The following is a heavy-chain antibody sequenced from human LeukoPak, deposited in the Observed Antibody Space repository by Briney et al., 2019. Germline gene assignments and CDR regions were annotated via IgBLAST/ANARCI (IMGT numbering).Heavy chain of an antibody. Sequence: GGSLRLSCAASGFTFSSYSMNWVRQAPGKGLEWVSTISGSGGSTYYADSVKGRFTISRDNSKNTLYLQMNSLRAEDTAVYYCAKDFDFWTRNWFDPWGQGTLVTVSS. CDR1: GFTFSSYS. CDR3: AKDFDFWTRNWFDP. D-gene: IGHD3-3*01. CDR2: ISGSGGST. J-gene: IGHJ5*02. V-gene: IGHV3-23*01.